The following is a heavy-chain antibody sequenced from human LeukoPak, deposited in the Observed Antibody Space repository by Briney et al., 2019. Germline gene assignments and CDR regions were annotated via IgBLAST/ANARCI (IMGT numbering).Heavy chain of an antibody. Sequence: SETLSLTCTVSGDTISTSSDYWGWIRQPQGKGLEWLVSIYYSGISHYNPYLKRRVTIYVDTSRNQLSLHLYSVTAADTAVFYCARSDYYDYRQIDFWGQGTLVTVSS. CDR3: ARSDYYDYRQIDF. V-gene: IGHV4-39*01. CDR2: IYYSGIS. D-gene: IGHD3-22*01. CDR1: GDTISTSSDY. J-gene: IGHJ4*02.